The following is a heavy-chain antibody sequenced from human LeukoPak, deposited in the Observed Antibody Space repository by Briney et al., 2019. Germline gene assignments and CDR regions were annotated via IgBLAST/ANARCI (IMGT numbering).Heavy chain of an antibody. V-gene: IGHV3-7*04. J-gene: IGHJ4*02. CDR2: IKQDGSEK. D-gene: IGHD6-13*01. CDR1: GFTFSSYW. Sequence: PGGSLRLSCAASGFTFSSYWMSWVRQAPGKGLEWVANIKQDGSEKYYVDSVKGRFTISRDNAKNSLYLQMNSLRAEDTAVYYCARVSIAAAGTFCYFDYWGQGTLVIVSS. CDR3: ARVSIAAAGTFCYFDY.